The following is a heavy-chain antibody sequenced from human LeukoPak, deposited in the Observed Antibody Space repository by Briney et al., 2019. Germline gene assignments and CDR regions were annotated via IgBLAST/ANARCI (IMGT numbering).Heavy chain of an antibody. D-gene: IGHD1-1*01. CDR3: AGHLNWNVGY. CDR2: ISSSGSTI. V-gene: IGHV3-11*04. Sequence: GGSLRLSCAASGFTVSSNYMSWVRQAPGKGLEWVSYISSSGSTIYYADSVKGRFTISRDNAKNSLYLQMNSLRAEDTAVYYCAGHLNWNVGYWGQGTLVTVSS. J-gene: IGHJ4*02. CDR1: GFTVSSNY.